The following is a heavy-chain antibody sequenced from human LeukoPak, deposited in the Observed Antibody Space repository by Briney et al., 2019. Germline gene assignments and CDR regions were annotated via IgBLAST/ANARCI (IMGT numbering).Heavy chain of an antibody. CDR2: IRYDGSKK. CDR3: AKCERVPAAYYYSYYMDV. V-gene: IGHV3-30*02. D-gene: IGHD2-2*01. J-gene: IGHJ6*03. CDR1: GFTFSSYG. Sequence: PGGSLRLSCAASGFTFSSYGMHWVRQAPGKGLEWVAFIRYDGSKKYYADSVKGRFPISRDNSTTTLYLQMNSLRAEDTAVYYCAKCERVPAAYYYSYYMDVWGKGTTVTVSS.